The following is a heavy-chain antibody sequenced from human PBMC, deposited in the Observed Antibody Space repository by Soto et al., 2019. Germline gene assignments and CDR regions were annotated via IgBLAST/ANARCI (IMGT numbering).Heavy chain of an antibody. CDR3: ARTIGPQVTGYVDSDYRWTIDQ. CDR2: IYYSGST. D-gene: IGHD4-4*01. J-gene: IGHJ4*02. CDR1: GGSISSYY. V-gene: IGHV4-59*04. Sequence: SETLSLTCTVSGGSISSYYWSWIRQPPGKGLEWIGTIYYSGSTYYNSSLKSRVTISVDTSKNQFSLKLTSVTAADTGVYFCARTIGPQVTGYVDSDYRWTIDQWGQGTLVTVSS.